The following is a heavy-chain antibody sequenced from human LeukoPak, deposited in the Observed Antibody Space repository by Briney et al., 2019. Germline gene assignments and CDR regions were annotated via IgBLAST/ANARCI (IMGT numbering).Heavy chain of an antibody. CDR1: GITFSNYE. CDR3: ARGQVVVAATGWFDP. Sequence: GGSLRLSCAASGITFSNYEFHWVRQAPGKGPQWVAVISKDGDYEYSIDSVKGRFTISRDNSKNTLYLQMNSLRAEDTAVYYCARGQVVVAATGWFDPWGQGTLVTVSS. J-gene: IGHJ5*02. CDR2: ISKDGDYE. V-gene: IGHV3-30*03. D-gene: IGHD2-15*01.